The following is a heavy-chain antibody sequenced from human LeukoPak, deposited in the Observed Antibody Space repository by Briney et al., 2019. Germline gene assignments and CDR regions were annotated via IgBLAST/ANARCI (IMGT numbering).Heavy chain of an antibody. Sequence: PGGSLRLSCAASGFTFSSYWMHWVRQTPGKGLVWVSRINGAGSSISYADSVKGRVTIFRDNAKNTLYLQMNNLRAEDTAVYYCARGGDYKNDYWGQGTLVTVSS. D-gene: IGHD4-17*01. CDR3: ARGGDYKNDY. V-gene: IGHV3-74*01. J-gene: IGHJ4*02. CDR2: INGAGSSI. CDR1: GFTFSSYW.